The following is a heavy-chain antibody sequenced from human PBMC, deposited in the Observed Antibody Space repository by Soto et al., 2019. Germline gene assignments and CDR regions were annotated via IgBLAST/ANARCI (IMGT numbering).Heavy chain of an antibody. CDR1: GGSFSGYY. Sequence: SETLSLTCAVYGGSFSGYYWSWIRQPPGKGLEWIGEINHSGSTNYNPSLKSRVTISVDTSKNQFSLKLSSVTAADTAVYYCARGLRGYSSIQRAMDVWGQGTTVTVSS. CDR2: INHSGST. CDR3: ARGLRGYSSIQRAMDV. J-gene: IGHJ6*02. D-gene: IGHD5-18*01. V-gene: IGHV4-34*01.